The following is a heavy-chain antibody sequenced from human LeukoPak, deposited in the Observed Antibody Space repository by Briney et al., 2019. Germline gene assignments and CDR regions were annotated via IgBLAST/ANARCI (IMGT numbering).Heavy chain of an antibody. CDR3: ARVELAPYYYYMDV. J-gene: IGHJ6*03. D-gene: IGHD1-7*01. V-gene: IGHV3-48*03. Sequence: GGSLRLSCAASGFSISSYEMNWVRQAPGKGLEWVSHISSSGSAIWYADSVKGRFTISRDNAKNTLYLQMNSLRAEDTAVYYCARVELAPYYYYMDVWGKGTTVTVSS. CDR2: ISSSGSAI. CDR1: GFSISSYE.